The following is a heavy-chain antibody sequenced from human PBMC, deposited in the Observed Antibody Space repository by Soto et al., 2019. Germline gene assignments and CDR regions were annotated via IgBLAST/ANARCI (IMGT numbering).Heavy chain of an antibody. CDR1: GYTFTNNW. CDR2: IYPGDSDT. J-gene: IGHJ6*04. Sequence: GESLKISCKGSGYTFTNNWVGWVRQMPGKGLEWMGIIYPGDSDTRYSPSFQGQVTISVDKSIATAYLQWSSLKASDTAMYYCARRSEHRDGSGKYCGFDGWGKVNRIAV. V-gene: IGHV5-51*01. CDR3: ARRSEHRDGSGKYCGFDG. D-gene: IGHD3-10*01.